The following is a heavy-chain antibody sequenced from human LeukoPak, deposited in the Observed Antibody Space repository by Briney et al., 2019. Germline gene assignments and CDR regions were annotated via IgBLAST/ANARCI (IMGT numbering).Heavy chain of an antibody. D-gene: IGHD3-10*01. Sequence: ASVKVSCKSSGYTFTSYTMHWVRQAPGQGLEWMGIIHPSAGSTSYSQKFQGRATMTTDTSTSTVYMEVSSLRSEDTAVYYCARGHGSGSTIYFDPWGQGTLVTVSS. CDR3: ARGHGSGSTIYFDP. CDR1: GYTFTSYT. CDR2: IHPSAGST. J-gene: IGHJ5*02. V-gene: IGHV1-46*01.